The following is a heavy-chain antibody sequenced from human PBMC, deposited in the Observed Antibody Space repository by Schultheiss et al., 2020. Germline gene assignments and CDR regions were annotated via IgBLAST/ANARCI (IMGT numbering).Heavy chain of an antibody. CDR1: GGSISSYY. D-gene: IGHD2/OR15-2a*01. CDR3: ARGQEYYYYYYGMDV. J-gene: IGHJ6*02. V-gene: IGHV4-59*12. CDR2: IYYSGST. Sequence: SQTLSLTCTVSGGSISSYYWSWIRQPPGKGLEWIGYIYYSGSTNYNPSLKSRVTISVDTSKNQFSLKLSSVTAADTAVYYCARGQEYYYYYYGMDVWGQGTTVTVSS.